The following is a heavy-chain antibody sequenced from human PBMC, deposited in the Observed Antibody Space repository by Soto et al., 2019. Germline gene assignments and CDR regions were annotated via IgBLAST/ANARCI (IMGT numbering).Heavy chain of an antibody. D-gene: IGHD6-19*01. CDR1: GGSISSYY. CDR2: IYYTGNT. Sequence: SETLSLTCTVSGGSISSYYWSWIRQPPGKGLEWIGYIYYTGNTNYNPSLKSRVTISVDTSKNQFSLKMTSLTAADTAVDYCARSRTSSAVDFDYWGQGTLVTVSS. J-gene: IGHJ4*02. V-gene: IGHV4-59*01. CDR3: ARSRTSSAVDFDY.